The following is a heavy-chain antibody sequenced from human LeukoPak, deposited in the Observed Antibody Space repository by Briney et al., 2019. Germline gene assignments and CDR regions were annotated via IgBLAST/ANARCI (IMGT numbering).Heavy chain of an antibody. CDR3: AKDDNGYSSPRYFDY. D-gene: IGHD4-11*01. CDR2: ISYDGSNK. Sequence: GRSLRLSCAASGFTSGFIFSSYGMNWVRQAPGKGLEWVAVISYDGSNKYYADSVKGRFTISRDNSKNTLYLQMNSLRGEDTAVYYCAKDDNGYSSPRYFDYWGQGTLVTVSS. CDR1: GFTSGFIFSSYG. J-gene: IGHJ4*02. V-gene: IGHV3-30*18.